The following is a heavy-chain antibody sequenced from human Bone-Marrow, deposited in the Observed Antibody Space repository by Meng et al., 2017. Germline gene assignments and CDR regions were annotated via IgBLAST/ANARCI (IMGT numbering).Heavy chain of an antibody. Sequence: QGQVVQSGAEVEKPGASVKVSCKAAGYTFTGYYMHWVRQAPGQGLEWMGRINPNSGGTNYAQKFQGRVTMTRDTSISTAYMELSRLRSDDTAVYYCARGEELTGDLKIDYWGQGTLVTVSS. D-gene: IGHD7-27*01. V-gene: IGHV1-2*06. CDR2: INPNSGGT. J-gene: IGHJ4*02. CDR3: ARGEELTGDLKIDY. CDR1: GYTFTGYY.